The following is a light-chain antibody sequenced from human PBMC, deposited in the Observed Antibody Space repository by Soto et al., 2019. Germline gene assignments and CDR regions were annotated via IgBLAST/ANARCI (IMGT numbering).Light chain of an antibody. CDR2: YAA. J-gene: IGKJ3*01. V-gene: IGKV3-20*01. Sequence: EIVLTQSPGTLSLSPGERATLSCRASQSVPSNYLAWYQQKPGQAPRLLIHYAASRATGIPDRFSGSGSGTDFTLTISRLEPEDFAVYYCQQHHGSPFTFGPGTKVDIK. CDR3: QQHHGSPFT. CDR1: QSVPSNY.